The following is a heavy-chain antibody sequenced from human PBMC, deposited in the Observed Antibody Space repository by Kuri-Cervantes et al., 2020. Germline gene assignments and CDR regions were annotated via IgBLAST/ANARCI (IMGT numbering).Heavy chain of an antibody. V-gene: IGHV3-23*01. CDR2: IVGFGGRSGCVT. J-gene: IGHJ1*01. D-gene: IGHD1/OR15-1a*01. CDR1: GFTFGNYA. CDR3: AKEEQWSSGEFFQY. Sequence: GGSLRLSCAASGFTFGNYAMSWVRQAPGKGLEWVSTIVGFGGRSGCVTFYGDSVRGRFTISRDNSRNTVFVQMDSLRVEDTAVYYCAKEEQWSSGEFFQYWGQGTLVTVSS.